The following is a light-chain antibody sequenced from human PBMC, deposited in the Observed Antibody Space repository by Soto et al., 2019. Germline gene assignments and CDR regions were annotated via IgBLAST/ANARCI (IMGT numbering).Light chain of an antibody. J-gene: IGKJ1*01. CDR1: QSISRY. V-gene: IGKV1-39*01. Sequence: QMAQSPSYVSASVGDRVTIACRADQSISRYLNWYQQKPGRAHNLLIYSAYTLQSGVQSRFSGSGSEADFTLTIRSLQPEDLATFYCKQGYSAPWTVGQGTKVDIK. CDR3: KQGYSAPWT. CDR2: SAY.